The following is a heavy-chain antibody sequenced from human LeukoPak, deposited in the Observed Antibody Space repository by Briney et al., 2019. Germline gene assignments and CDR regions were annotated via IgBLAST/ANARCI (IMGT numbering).Heavy chain of an antibody. CDR2: INPNSGGT. V-gene: IGHV1-2*02. J-gene: IGHJ5*02. CDR1: GYTFTGYY. Sequence: GASVKVSCKASGYTFTGYYMHWVRQAPGQGLEWMGWINPNSGGTNYAQKFQGRVTTTRDTSISTAYMELSRLRSDDTAVYYCARAINAPYNWFDPWGQGTLVTVSS. CDR3: ARAINAPYNWFDP.